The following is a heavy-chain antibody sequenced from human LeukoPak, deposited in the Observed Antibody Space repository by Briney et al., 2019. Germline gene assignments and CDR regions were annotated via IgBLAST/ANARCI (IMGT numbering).Heavy chain of an antibody. CDR3: ARDSGGWELLYYFDY. D-gene: IGHD1-26*01. Sequence: PGGSLRLSCAASGFTFSSYAMHWVRQAPGKGLEWVAVISYDGSNKYYADSVKGRFTISRDNSKNTLYLQMNSLRAEDTAVYYCARDSGGWELLYYFDYWGQGTLVTVSS. CDR2: ISYDGSNK. J-gene: IGHJ4*02. CDR1: GFTFSSYA. V-gene: IGHV3-30-3*01.